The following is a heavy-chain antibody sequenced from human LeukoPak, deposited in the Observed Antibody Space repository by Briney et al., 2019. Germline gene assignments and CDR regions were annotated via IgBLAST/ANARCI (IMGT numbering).Heavy chain of an antibody. J-gene: IGHJ5*02. Sequence: GGSLRLSSAASGFTFSSYAMSWVRQAPGKGLEWVSAISGSGGSTYYADSVKGRFTISRDNSKNTLYLQMNSLRAEDTAVYYCAKGVAVTGTSSWFDPWGQGTLVTVSS. CDR1: GFTFSSYA. CDR3: AKGVAVTGTSSWFDP. CDR2: ISGSGGST. D-gene: IGHD6-19*01. V-gene: IGHV3-23*01.